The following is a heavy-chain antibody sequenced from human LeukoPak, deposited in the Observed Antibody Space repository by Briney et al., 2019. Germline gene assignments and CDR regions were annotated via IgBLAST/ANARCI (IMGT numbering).Heavy chain of an antibody. D-gene: IGHD6-19*01. CDR2: IYTGGTT. Sequence: GGSLRLSCAASGFSVSSNYMNWVRQAPGKGLEWVSAIYTGGTTYYADSVKGRFTIPRDNSKNTLYLQLNSLGAEDTAVYYCARDKLGSGYSSDFDCWGQGTLVTVSS. J-gene: IGHJ4*02. CDR3: ARDKLGSGYSSDFDC. CDR1: GFSVSSNY. V-gene: IGHV3-66*02.